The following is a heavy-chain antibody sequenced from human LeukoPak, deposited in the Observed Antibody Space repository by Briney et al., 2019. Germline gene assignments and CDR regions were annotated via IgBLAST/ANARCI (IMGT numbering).Heavy chain of an antibody. D-gene: IGHD6-13*01. CDR2: IYPGDSDT. CDR1: GNSFTSYW. CDR3: ARSSSSWYHYMSEIEYDS. Sequence: GESLKISCKGSGNSFTSYWIGWVRQMPGKGLEWMGIIYPGDSDTRYSPSFQGQVTISADKSISTAYLQWSSLKASDTAMYYCARSSSSWYHYMSEIEYDSWGQGTLVTVSS. V-gene: IGHV5-51*01. J-gene: IGHJ4*02.